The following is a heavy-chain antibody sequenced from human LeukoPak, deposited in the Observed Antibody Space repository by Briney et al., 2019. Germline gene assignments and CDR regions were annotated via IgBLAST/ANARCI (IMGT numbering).Heavy chain of an antibody. V-gene: IGHV1-69*05. CDR3: ARAHWGYGEHHSDYYNYYLDG. CDR1: GGTFSSYG. Sequence: ASVKVSCKASGGTFSSYGFSWLRQAPGQGLEWMGGIIPIFTTTDYAQNFQGRVRITTDESTSTVYMELSSLRSEDTAVYYCARAHWGYGEHHSDYYNYYLDGWGTGTTVTVSS. CDR2: IIPIFTTT. J-gene: IGHJ6*03. D-gene: IGHD4-17*01.